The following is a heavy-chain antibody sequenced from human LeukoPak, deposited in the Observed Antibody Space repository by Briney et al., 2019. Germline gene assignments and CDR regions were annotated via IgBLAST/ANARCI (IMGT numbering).Heavy chain of an antibody. CDR1: GYSFSSYW. Sequence: GESLKISCEGSGYSFSSYWIGWVRQMPGKGLEWMGIIYPGDYETRYSPSFQGLVTISVDKSISTAYLQWSSLKASDTAMYYCAIPPGYCGNDCSFDHWGQGPLVTVSS. V-gene: IGHV5-51*01. CDR2: IYPGDYET. D-gene: IGHD2-21*02. J-gene: IGHJ4*02. CDR3: AIPPGYCGNDCSFDH.